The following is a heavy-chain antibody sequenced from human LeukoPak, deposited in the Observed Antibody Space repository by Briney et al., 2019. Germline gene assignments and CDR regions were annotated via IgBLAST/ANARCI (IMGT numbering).Heavy chain of an antibody. Sequence: GRSLRLSCAPSGFTFSSYAMHWVRQAPGKGLEWVALISHDGSKKYYADSVKGRFTISRDDSKNTLYVQVNSLRAEDTALYYCAKEYYGGWGDDWGQGALVTVSS. CDR3: AKEYYGGWGDD. CDR1: GFTFSSYA. CDR2: ISHDGSKK. V-gene: IGHV3-30*18. D-gene: IGHD4-23*01. J-gene: IGHJ4*02.